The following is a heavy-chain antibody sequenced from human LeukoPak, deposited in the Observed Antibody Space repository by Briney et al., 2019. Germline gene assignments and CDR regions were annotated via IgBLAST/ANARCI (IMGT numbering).Heavy chain of an antibody. Sequence: PGGSLRLSCAASGFTLAGFGMYWVRQAPGKGLEWVSYISSSGSAMYYVDSVKGRFTISRDNAKNSLYLQMNSLRAEDTAVYYCARSAFDIWGQGTMVTVSS. J-gene: IGHJ3*02. CDR2: ISSSGSAM. CDR1: GFTLAGFG. CDR3: ARSAFDI. V-gene: IGHV3-48*04.